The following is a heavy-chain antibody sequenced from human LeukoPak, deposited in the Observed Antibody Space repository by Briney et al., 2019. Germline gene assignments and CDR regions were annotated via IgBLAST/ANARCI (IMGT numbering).Heavy chain of an antibody. CDR2: IYYSGST. D-gene: IGHD1-26*01. J-gene: IGHJ3*02. CDR1: GGSIRTGGHY. CDR3: ARGGRGAFDI. V-gene: IGHV4-31*02. Sequence: PSETLSLTCIDPGGSIRTGGHYWSWIRQHPGKGLEWIGYIYYSGSTFYNPSLKSRVTISIDTSKNPFSLKLISVTAADTAVYYCARGGRGAFDIWGQGTKVTVSP.